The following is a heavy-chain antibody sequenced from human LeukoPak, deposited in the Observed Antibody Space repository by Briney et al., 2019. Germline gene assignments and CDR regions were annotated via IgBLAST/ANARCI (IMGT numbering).Heavy chain of an antibody. D-gene: IGHD2-2*01. CDR2: ISAYNGNT. CDR1: GYTFTSYG. J-gene: IGHJ4*02. Sequence: GESLKISCKASGYTFTSYGISWVRQAPGQGLEWMGWISAYNGNTNYAQKLQGRVTMTTDTSTSTAYMELRSLRSDDTAVYYCAREWRYCSSTSCYCLDYWGQGTLVTVSS. CDR3: AREWRYCSSTSCYCLDY. V-gene: IGHV1-18*01.